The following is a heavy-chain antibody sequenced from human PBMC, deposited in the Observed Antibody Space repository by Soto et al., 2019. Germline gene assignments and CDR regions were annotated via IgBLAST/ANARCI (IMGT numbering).Heavy chain of an antibody. CDR1: GGSFSGYY. J-gene: IGHJ4*02. CDR2: INHSGST. Sequence: SETLSVTCAVDGGSFSGYYWSWIRQPPGKGLEWIGEINHSGSTNYNPSLKSRVTISVDTSKNQFSLKLSSVTAADTAVYYCARGRRTTVTIDYWGQGTLVTVSS. V-gene: IGHV4-34*01. D-gene: IGHD4-17*01. CDR3: ARGRRTTVTIDY.